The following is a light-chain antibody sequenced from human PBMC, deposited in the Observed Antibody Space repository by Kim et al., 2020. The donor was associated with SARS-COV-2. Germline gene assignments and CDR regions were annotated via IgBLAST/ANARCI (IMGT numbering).Light chain of an antibody. CDR1: QSISSY. Sequence: DIQMTQSPSSLSASVGDRVTITCRASQSISSYLNWYQQKPGKAPKLLIYAASSLQSWVPSRFSGSGSGTDFTLTISSLQPEDFATYYCQQSYSTLTFGGGTKVDIK. V-gene: IGKV1-39*01. CDR2: AAS. J-gene: IGKJ4*01. CDR3: QQSYSTLT.